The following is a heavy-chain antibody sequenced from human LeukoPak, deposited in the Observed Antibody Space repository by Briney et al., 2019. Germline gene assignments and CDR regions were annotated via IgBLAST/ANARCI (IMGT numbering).Heavy chain of an antibody. CDR3: AKTSFGDSYDY. V-gene: IGHV3-9*01. CDR1: GFTFDDYA. CDR2: ISWNSGSI. Sequence: GGSLRLSCAASGFTFDDYAMHWVRHAPGKGLEWVSGISWNSGSIGYADSVKGRFTISRDNAKNSLYLQMNSLRAEDTALYYCAKTSFGDSYDYWGQGTLVTVSS. J-gene: IGHJ4*02. D-gene: IGHD4-17*01.